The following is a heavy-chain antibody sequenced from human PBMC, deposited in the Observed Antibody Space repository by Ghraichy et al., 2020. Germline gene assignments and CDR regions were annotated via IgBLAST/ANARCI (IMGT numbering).Heavy chain of an antibody. CDR2: IYYSGST. V-gene: IGHV4-59*01. D-gene: IGHD1-1*01. CDR1: GGSISSYY. J-gene: IGHJ5*02. Sequence: SETLSLTCTVSGGSISSYYWSWIRQPPGKGLEWIGYIYYSGSTNYNPSLKSRVTISVDTSKNQFSLKLSSVTAADTAVYYCARLNWNDGWFDTWGQGTLVTVSS. CDR3: ARLNWNDGWFDT.